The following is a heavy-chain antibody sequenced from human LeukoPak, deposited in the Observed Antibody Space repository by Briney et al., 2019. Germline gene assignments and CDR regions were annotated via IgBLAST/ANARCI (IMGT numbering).Heavy chain of an antibody. CDR2: ISADGGST. CDR3: AKDKAGTIVWYGRWAIGLFDY. Sequence: GFLRLSCAASGFNFDAYAMHWVRQAPGKGLQWISLISADGGSTYYADSVKGRFTISRDNSRNSLYLQMNSLTTEDTAFYYCAKDKAGTIVWYGRWAIGLFDYWGQGTLLTVSS. V-gene: IGHV3-43*02. J-gene: IGHJ4*02. D-gene: IGHD6-13*01. CDR1: GFNFDAYA.